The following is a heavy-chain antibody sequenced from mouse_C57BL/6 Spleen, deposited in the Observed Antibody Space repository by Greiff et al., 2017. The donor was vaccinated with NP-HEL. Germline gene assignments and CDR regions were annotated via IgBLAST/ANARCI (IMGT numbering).Heavy chain of an antibody. V-gene: IGHV1-42*01. CDR1: GYSFTGYY. CDR2: INPSTGGT. Sequence: EVQLQQSGPELVKPGASVKISCKASGYSFTGYYLNWVKQSPEKSLEWIGEINPSTGGTTYNQKFKAKATLTVDKSASTAYMQLKSLTSEDSAVYYGAREGGNYVYAMDYWGQGTSVTVSS. J-gene: IGHJ4*01. D-gene: IGHD2-1*01. CDR3: AREGGNYVYAMDY.